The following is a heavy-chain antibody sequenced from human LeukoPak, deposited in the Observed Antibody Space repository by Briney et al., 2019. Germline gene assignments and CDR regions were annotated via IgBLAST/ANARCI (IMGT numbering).Heavy chain of an antibody. V-gene: IGHV5-51*01. CDR3: ARLYDILTGNSFDY. CDR1: GYSFTSYW. D-gene: IGHD3-9*01. J-gene: IGHJ4*02. CDR2: IYPGDSDT. Sequence: GESLKISCQGSGYSFTSYWIGWVRQMPGKGLGWVGIIYPGDSDTRHSPSFQGQVTVSADKSISTAYLQWSSLKASDTAMYYCARLYDILTGNSFDYWGQGTLVTVSS.